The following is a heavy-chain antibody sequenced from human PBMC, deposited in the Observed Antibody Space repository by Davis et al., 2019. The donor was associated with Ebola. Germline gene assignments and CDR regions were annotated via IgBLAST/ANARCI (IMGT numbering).Heavy chain of an antibody. V-gene: IGHV3-30-3*01. CDR2: ISYDGSNK. J-gene: IGHJ6*02. CDR3: AREYSGYDGRGYYYYGMDV. D-gene: IGHD5-12*01. CDR1: GFTFSSYA. Sequence: GESLKISCAASGFTFSSYAMHWVRQAPGKGLEWVAVISYDGSNKYYADSVKGRFTISRDNSKNTLYLQMNSLRAEDTAVYYCAREYSGYDGRGYYYYGMDVWGQGTTVTVSS.